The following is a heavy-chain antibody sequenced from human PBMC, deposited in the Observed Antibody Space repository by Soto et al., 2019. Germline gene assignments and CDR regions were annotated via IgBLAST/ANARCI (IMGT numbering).Heavy chain of an antibody. CDR3: ARGLKKFGSRPRYYYYYTDV. Sequence: SETLSLTCAVYGGSFSGYYWSWIRQPPGKGLEWIWEINHSGSTNYNPSLKSRVTISVDTSKNQFSLKLSSVTAADTAVYYCARGLKKFGSRPRYYYYYTDVWGKGTTVTVSS. V-gene: IGHV4-34*01. D-gene: IGHD3-16*01. J-gene: IGHJ6*03. CDR2: INHSGST. CDR1: GGSFSGYY.